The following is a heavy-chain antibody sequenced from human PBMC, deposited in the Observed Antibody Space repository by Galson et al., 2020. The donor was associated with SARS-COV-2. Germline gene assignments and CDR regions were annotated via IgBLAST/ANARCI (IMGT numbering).Heavy chain of an antibody. CDR3: ARMAMDTAMGGWGYYYYYMDV. J-gene: IGHJ6*03. D-gene: IGHD5-18*01. CDR1: GFTFTNYA. CDR2: ISHDGRIE. Sequence: QLGESLKISCAASGFTFTNYAIHWVRQAPGKGLEWVAVISHDGRIEVYADSVKGRFTISRDNSENMLFLQMDSLRADDTAVYYCARMAMDTAMGGWGYYYYYMDVWGKGTTVTVSS. V-gene: IGHV3-30*04.